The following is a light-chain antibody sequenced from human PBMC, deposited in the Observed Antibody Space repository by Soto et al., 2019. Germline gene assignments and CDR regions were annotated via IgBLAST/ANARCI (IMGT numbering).Light chain of an antibody. CDR3: CSYAGSYTYV. CDR2: DVS. V-gene: IGLV2-11*01. CDR1: SSDGGGYNY. J-gene: IGLJ1*01. Sequence: QSARTQPRSVSGSPGQSVTISCTGTSSDGGGYNYVSWYQQHPGKAPKLMIYDVSKRPSGVPDRFSGSKSGNTASLTISGLQAEDEADYYCCSYAGSYTYVFGTGTKLTVL.